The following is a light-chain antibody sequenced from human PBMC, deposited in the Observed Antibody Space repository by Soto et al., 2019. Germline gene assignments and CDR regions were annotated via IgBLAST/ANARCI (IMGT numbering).Light chain of an antibody. CDR3: QQYNTWSSIT. J-gene: IGKJ5*01. CDR2: GTS. V-gene: IGKV3-15*01. CDR1: QSISSN. Sequence: EIVMTQSPATLSVSPGERVTLSCRASQSISSNLAWYQRKPGQAPSLLMYGTSTRATGIPARFSGSGSGTEFTLTISSLQSEDFAVYYCQQYNTWSSITFGQGTRLEIK.